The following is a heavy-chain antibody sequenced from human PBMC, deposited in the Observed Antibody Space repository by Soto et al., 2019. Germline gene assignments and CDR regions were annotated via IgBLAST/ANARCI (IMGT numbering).Heavy chain of an antibody. CDR1: GFTFSSYW. J-gene: IGHJ4*02. D-gene: IGHD3-3*01. Sequence: PGGSLRLSCAASGFTFSSYWMHWVRQAPGKGLVWVSRINSDGSSTSYADSVKGRFTISRDNAKNTLYLQMNSLRAEDTAVYYCARVGVGGLEWLLNGFDYWGQGTLVTVSS. V-gene: IGHV3-74*01. CDR3: ARVGVGGLEWLLNGFDY. CDR2: INSDGSST.